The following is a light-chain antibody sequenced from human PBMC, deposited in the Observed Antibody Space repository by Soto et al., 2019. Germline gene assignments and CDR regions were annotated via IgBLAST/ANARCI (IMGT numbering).Light chain of an antibody. J-gene: IGKJ3*01. CDR2: AAS. CDR3: QQYGDSPLT. CDR1: QSVTVNS. Sequence: EILLTQSPSTLSLSPGEGVTLSCRASQSVTVNSLAWYQQKPGQAPRLLLYAASTRAAAVPDRFTGSGSGTDFALTISRLEPEDFGVYYCQQYGDSPLTSGPGTKVDIK. V-gene: IGKV3-20*01.